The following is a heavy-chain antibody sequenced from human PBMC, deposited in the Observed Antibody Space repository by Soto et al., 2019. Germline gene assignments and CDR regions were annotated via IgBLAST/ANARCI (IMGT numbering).Heavy chain of an antibody. J-gene: IGHJ6*03. CDR2: IYHSGST. CDR1: SGSISSSNW. D-gene: IGHD2-2*01. Sequence: SETLSLTCAVSSGSISSSNWWSWVRQPPGKGLEWIGEIYHSGSTNYNPSLKSRVTISVNKSKNQFSLKLSSVTAADTAVYYCARDLTTTRPADKYYYYYYMDVWGKGTTVTVSS. V-gene: IGHV4-4*02. CDR3: ARDLTTTRPADKYYYYYYMDV.